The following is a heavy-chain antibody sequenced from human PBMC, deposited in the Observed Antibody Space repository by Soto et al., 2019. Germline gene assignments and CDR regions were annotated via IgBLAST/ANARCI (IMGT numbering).Heavy chain of an antibody. Sequence: GSLRLSCAASGFTFSSYGMHWVRQAPGKGLEWVAVISYDGSNKYYADSVKGRFTISRDNSKNTLYLQMNSLRAEDTAVYYCARGVPAASESYNWFDPWGQGTLVTVSS. D-gene: IGHD2-2*01. CDR3: ARGVPAASESYNWFDP. CDR1: GFTFSSYG. J-gene: IGHJ5*02. CDR2: ISYDGSNK. V-gene: IGHV3-30*19.